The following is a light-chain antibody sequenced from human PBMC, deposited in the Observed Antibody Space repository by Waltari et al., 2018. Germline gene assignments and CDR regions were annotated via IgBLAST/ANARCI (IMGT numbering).Light chain of an antibody. J-gene: IGLJ3*02. CDR3: AARDDSVTGWV. CDR1: SSIIGSNY. CDR2: RND. Sequence: QSVLTQPPSASGTPGQKVTIPCSGSSSIIGSNYVSWYQQLPGSAPTLIIYRNDRRPSGVPDRFSGSKSGSSVSLAISGLRSEDEADYYCAARDDSVTGWVFGGGTRLTVL. V-gene: IGLV1-47*01.